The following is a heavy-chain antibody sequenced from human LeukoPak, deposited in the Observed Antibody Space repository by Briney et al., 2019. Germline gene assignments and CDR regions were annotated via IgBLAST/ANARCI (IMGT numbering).Heavy chain of an antibody. V-gene: IGHV3-53*01. CDR3: ARVDVLHYYYGMDV. J-gene: IGHJ6*02. Sequence: GGSLRLSCAASGFTVSSNYMSWVRQAPGKGLEWVSAIYSGGSTYYADSVKGRFTISRDNSKNTLYLQMNSLRAEDTAVYYCARVDVLHYYYGMDVWGQGTTVTVSS. CDR1: GFTVSSNY. CDR2: IYSGGST. D-gene: IGHD6-6*01.